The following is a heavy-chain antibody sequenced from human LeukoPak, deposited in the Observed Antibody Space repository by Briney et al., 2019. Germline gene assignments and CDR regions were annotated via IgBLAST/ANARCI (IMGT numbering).Heavy chain of an antibody. CDR3: ARDSGGYPYYFDY. J-gene: IGHJ4*02. Sequence: ASVKVSCKASGYTFTGYYMHWVRQAPGQGLEWMGGMNPNSGGTNYAQKFQGRVTMTRDTSISTAYMELSRLRSDDTAVYYWARDSGGYPYYFDYWGQETLVTVSS. V-gene: IGHV1-2*02. CDR2: MNPNSGGT. CDR1: GYTFTGYY. D-gene: IGHD3-22*01.